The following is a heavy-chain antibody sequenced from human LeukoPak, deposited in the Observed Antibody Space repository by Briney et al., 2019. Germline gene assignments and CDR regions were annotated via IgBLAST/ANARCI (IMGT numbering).Heavy chain of an antibody. CDR2: FYYSGST. CDR3: ATQRALSPFDY. D-gene: IGHD3-3*02. J-gene: IGHJ4*02. V-gene: IGHV4-39*01. Sequence: SETLSLTCTVSGGSISSSSYYWGWVRQPPGKELEWIASFYYSGSTYYNPSLKSRVTVLVDTSTNQLSLKLTSVTDADTAIYYCATQRALSPFDYWGQGTLVTVSS. CDR1: GGSISSSSYY.